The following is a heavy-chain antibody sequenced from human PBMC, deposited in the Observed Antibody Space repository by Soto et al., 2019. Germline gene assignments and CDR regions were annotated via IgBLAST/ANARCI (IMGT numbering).Heavy chain of an antibody. V-gene: IGHV3-30*18. Sequence: PGGSLRLSCAASGFTFSTYGMHWVRQAPGKGLEWVAVISYDGNNKYYADSVKGRFTISRDNSKSTLYLQMNSLRAEDTAVYYCAKDDSSGYYLTPLTDWGQGTLVTVSS. CDR2: ISYDGNNK. D-gene: IGHD3-22*01. CDR1: GFTFSTYG. J-gene: IGHJ4*02. CDR3: AKDDSSGYYLTPLTD.